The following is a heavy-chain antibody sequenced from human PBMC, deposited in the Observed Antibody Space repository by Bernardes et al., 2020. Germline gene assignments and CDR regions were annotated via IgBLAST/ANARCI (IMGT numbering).Heavy chain of an antibody. Sequence: GSLRLSCAASGFTVSSNYMSWVRQAPGKGLAWVSVIYSGGNTYYADSVKGRFTIPRDTSKNTLYLQMNSLRAEDTAVYYCARAGPHGDNFDYWGKGTLVTVSS. CDR1: GFTVSSNY. CDR3: ARAGPHGDNFDY. D-gene: IGHD2-21*02. J-gene: IGHJ4*02. V-gene: IGHV3-66*01. CDR2: IYSGGNT.